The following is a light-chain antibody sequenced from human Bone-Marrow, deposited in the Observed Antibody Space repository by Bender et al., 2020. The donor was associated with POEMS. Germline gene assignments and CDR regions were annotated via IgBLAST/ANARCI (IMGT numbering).Light chain of an antibody. CDR2: EVT. CDR3: CSFAGSSGFV. V-gene: IGLV2-23*02. CDR1: SSDVGAYNY. Sequence: QSALTQPASVSGSPGQSITISCTGTSSDVGAYNYVSWYQHRPGQAPKLMIYEVTKRPSGVSSRFSGSKSGNTASLTISGLQAEDEADYYCCSFAGSSGFVFGTGTKVTVL. J-gene: IGLJ1*01.